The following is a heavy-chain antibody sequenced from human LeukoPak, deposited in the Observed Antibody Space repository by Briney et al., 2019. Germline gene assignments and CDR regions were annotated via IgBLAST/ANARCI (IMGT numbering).Heavy chain of an antibody. CDR2: INHSGST. J-gene: IGHJ4*02. Sequence: SETLSLTCAVYGGAFSGYYWSWIRQPPGKGLEWIGEINHSGSTNYNPPLKSLVTISVDTSKNQFSLKLSAVTAADTAVYYCARRPVVVAARRGRYFDYWGQGTLVTVSS. CDR1: GGAFSGYY. V-gene: IGHV4-34*01. CDR3: ARRPVVVAARRGRYFDY. D-gene: IGHD2-2*01.